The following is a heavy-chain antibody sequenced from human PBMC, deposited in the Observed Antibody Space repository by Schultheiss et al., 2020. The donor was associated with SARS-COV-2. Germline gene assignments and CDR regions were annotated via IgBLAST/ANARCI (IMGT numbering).Heavy chain of an antibody. J-gene: IGHJ6*03. CDR3: ARGDYDILTGYYPPTYYYYYYMDV. CDR1: GGSISSGDYY. Sequence: SETLSLTCTVSGGSISSGDYYWSWIRQPPGKGLEWIGYIYYSGSTNYNPSLKSRVTISVDTSKNQFSLKLSSVTAADTAVYYCARGDYDILTGYYPPTYYYYYYMDVWGKGTTVTVSS. CDR2: IYYSGST. D-gene: IGHD3-9*01. V-gene: IGHV4-61*08.